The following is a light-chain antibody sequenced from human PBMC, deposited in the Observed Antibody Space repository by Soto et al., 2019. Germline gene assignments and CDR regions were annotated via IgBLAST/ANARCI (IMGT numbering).Light chain of an antibody. V-gene: IGKV3-20*01. CDR1: QSVSSSY. CDR3: QQYGSAPIT. CDR2: GAS. J-gene: IGKJ5*01. Sequence: EIVLTQSPGTLSLSPGERATLSCRASQSVSSSYLAWYQQKPGQAPRLPIYGASSRATGIPDRFSGSGSGTDFTLTISCLEPEDFAVYYCQQYGSAPITFGQGTRLEIK.